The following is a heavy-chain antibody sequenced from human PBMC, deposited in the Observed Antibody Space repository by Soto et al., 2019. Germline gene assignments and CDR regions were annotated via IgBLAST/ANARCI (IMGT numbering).Heavy chain of an antibody. CDR2: IWYDGTTK. CDR3: ARDRYCSSTRYRNWFDS. D-gene: IGHD2-2*01. J-gene: IGHJ5*01. V-gene: IGHV3-33*01. Sequence: QVQLVESGGGVVQPGKSLTLACATSGFNFRSYAVHWVRQAPGKGLEWVAVIWYDGTTKYYGESVKGRFSSSRDNSINTVYLRMNSLRGVVTALYYCARDRYCSSTRYRNWFDSWGQGTLVSVST. CDR1: GFNFRSYA.